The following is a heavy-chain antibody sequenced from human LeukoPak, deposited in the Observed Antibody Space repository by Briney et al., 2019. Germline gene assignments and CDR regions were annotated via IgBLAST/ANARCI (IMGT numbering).Heavy chain of an antibody. V-gene: IGHV4-39*01. CDR1: GGSISSSSYY. CDR3: ARLGHTSAWYFDY. Sequence: ASETLSLTCTVSGGSISSSSYYWGWIRQPPGKGLEWIGSIYYSGSTYYNLSLKSRVTISVDTSKNQFSLKLSSVTAADTAVYYCARLGHTSAWYFDYWGQGTLVTVSS. CDR2: IYYSGST. J-gene: IGHJ4*02. D-gene: IGHD3-22*01.